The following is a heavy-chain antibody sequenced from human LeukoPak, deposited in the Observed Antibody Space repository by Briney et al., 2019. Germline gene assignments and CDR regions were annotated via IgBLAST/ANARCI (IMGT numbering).Heavy chain of an antibody. D-gene: IGHD3-9*01. CDR3: ARVGLRYFDWLLPTNFDY. V-gene: IGHV3-30*04. CDR1: GFTFSSYA. Sequence: PGGSLRLSCAASGFTFSSYAMHWVRQAPGKGLEWVAVISYDGSNKYYADSVKGRFTISRDNSKNTLYLQMNSLRAEDTAVYYCARVGLRYFDWLLPTNFDYWGQGTLVTVSS. J-gene: IGHJ4*02. CDR2: ISYDGSNK.